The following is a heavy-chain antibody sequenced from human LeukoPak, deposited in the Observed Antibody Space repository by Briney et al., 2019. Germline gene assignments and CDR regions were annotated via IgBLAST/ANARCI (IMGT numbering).Heavy chain of an antibody. CDR1: GGSFSGYY. Sequence: PSETLSLTCAVYGGSFSGYYWSWIRQPPGKGLEWIGEINHSGSTNYNPSLKSRVTISVDTSKNQFSLKLSSVTAADTAVYYCARSTHAVIDYWGQGTLVTVSS. D-gene: IGHD2-2*01. V-gene: IGHV4-34*01. J-gene: IGHJ4*02. CDR2: INHSGST. CDR3: ARSTHAVIDY.